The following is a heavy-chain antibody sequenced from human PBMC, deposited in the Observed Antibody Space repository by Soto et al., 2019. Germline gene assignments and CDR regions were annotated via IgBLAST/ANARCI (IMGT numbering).Heavy chain of an antibody. D-gene: IGHD1-1*01. CDR1: GFTVSSNY. V-gene: IGHV3-53*02. CDR2: IYSGGST. Sequence: EVQLVETGGGLIQPGGSLRLSCAASGFTVSSNYMSWVRQAPGKGLEWVSVIYSGGSTYYADSVKGRFTISRDNSKNTLYLQMNSLRAEDTAVYYCATDGGNVSSRRGYYFDYWGQGTLVTVSS. CDR3: ATDGGNVSSRRGYYFDY. J-gene: IGHJ4*02.